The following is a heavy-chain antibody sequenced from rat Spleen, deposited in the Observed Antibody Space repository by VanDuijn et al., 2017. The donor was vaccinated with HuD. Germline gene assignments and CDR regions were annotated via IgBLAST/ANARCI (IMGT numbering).Heavy chain of an antibody. CDR2: INFDGSST. CDR1: GITFSNYA. V-gene: IGHV5-29*01. J-gene: IGHJ2*01. Sequence: EVQLVESGGGLVQPGGTLKLSCAASGITFSNYAMAWVRQAPTKGLEWVATINFDGSSTYYRDSVRGRFSISRDNAKSSLYLQMDSLRSEDTATYYCAKDDYWGQGVMVTVSS. CDR3: AKDDY.